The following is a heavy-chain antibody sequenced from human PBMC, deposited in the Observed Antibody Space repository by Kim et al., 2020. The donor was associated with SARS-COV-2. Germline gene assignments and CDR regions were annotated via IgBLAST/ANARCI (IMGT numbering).Heavy chain of an antibody. CDR1: GFTFSSYW. Sequence: GGSLRLSCAASGFTFSSYWMHWVRQAPGKGLVWVSRINSDGSSTSYADSVKGRFTISRDNAKNTLYLQMNSLRAEDTAVYYCARDGYCSGGSCYSGLYYYYGMDVWGQGTTVTVSS. CDR2: INSDGSST. V-gene: IGHV3-74*01. J-gene: IGHJ6*02. CDR3: ARDGYCSGGSCYSGLYYYYGMDV. D-gene: IGHD2-15*01.